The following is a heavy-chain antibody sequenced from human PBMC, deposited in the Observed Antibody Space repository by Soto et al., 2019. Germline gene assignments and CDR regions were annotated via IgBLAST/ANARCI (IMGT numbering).Heavy chain of an antibody. D-gene: IGHD5-18*01. Sequence: SETLSLTCAVSGGSTSSFYWAWIRQPPGKGLEWVGFVYYSGTTNYNPSLRSRVTISVDTSKKQFSLKLSSVTAADTAVYYCASRGYRYGYFDYWGQGTLVT. V-gene: IGHV4-59*08. CDR3: ASRGYRYGYFDY. CDR1: GGSTSSFY. CDR2: VYYSGTT. J-gene: IGHJ4*02.